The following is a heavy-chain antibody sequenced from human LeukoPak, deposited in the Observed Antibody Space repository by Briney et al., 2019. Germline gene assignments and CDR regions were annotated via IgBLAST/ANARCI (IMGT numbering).Heavy chain of an antibody. CDR2: ISSSSTYI. CDR3: ARAQDGSSWYEYFQH. D-gene: IGHD6-13*01. J-gene: IGHJ1*01. CDR1: GFTFSTYS. Sequence: GGSLRLSCAASGFTFSTYSMNWVRQAPGKGLEWVSSISSSSTYIYYADSVKGRFTISRDNAKNSLFLQMNSLRAEDTAVYYCARAQDGSSWYEYFQHRGQGTLVTVSS. V-gene: IGHV3-21*01.